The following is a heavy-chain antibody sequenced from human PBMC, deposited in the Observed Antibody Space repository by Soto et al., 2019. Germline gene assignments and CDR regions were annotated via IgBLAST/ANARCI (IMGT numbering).Heavy chain of an antibody. CDR1: GFNFSNYG. J-gene: IGHJ5*02. D-gene: IGHD2-2*01. Sequence: EVQVVESGGGLDKPGGSLRLSCAASGFNFSNYGMNWVRQAPGKGLEWVSSISSSRSYICYADSVKGRFTISRDNAKNSVYLQMNSLRAEDTAVYYCARSDCTSTSCYGVWFDPWGQGTLVTVSS. CDR3: ARSDCTSTSCYGVWFDP. CDR2: ISSSRSYI. V-gene: IGHV3-21*01.